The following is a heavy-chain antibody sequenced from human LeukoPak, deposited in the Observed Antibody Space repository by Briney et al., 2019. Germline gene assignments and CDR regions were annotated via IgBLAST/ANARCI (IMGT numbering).Heavy chain of an antibody. D-gene: IGHD6-19*01. V-gene: IGHV3-7*01. J-gene: IGHJ3*02. CDR1: GFTFSNYW. Sequence: GGSLRLSCAASGFTFSNYWMNWVRQAPGKGLKWVANIKQDGSEKYYVDSVKGRFTISRDNAKNSLYLQMNSLRAEDTAVYYCARPYSSGWYGAFDIWGQGTIVTVSS. CDR3: ARPYSSGWYGAFDI. CDR2: IKQDGSEK.